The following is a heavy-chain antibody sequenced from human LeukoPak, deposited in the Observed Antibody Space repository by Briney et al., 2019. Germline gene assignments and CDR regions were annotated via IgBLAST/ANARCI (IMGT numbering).Heavy chain of an antibody. V-gene: IGHV4-61*02. J-gene: IGHJ3*01. D-gene: IGHD5-24*01. CDR3: ASYREAYDLYPHGLDV. CDR2: IYASGNI. Sequence: SQTLSLTCSVSGASVTTTAYFWNWIRQPAGEGLEWIGRIYASGNIHYNPSLRSRVTMSLATSKNQFSLTMNSVTAADSAVYFCASYREAYDLYPHGLDVWGRGTVVTVS. CDR1: GASVTTTAYF.